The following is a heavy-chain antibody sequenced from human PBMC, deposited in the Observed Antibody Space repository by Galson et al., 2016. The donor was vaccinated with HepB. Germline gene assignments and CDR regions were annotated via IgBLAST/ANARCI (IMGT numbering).Heavy chain of an antibody. J-gene: IGHJ3*02. Sequence: SLRLSCAASGFTFSLYEMNWVRQAPGKGLEWVSYISTSGETTYYADSVKGRFTVSRDNARNSLHLQMSSLRVEDAAVYYCARERDSGGTPEASGFDIWGQGTMVTVSP. CDR3: ARERDSGGTPEASGFDI. V-gene: IGHV3-48*03. CDR2: ISTSGETT. D-gene: IGHD5-12*01. CDR1: GFTFSLYE.